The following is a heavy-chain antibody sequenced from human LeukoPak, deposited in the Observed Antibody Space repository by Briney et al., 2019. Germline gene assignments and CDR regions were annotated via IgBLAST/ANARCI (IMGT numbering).Heavy chain of an antibody. D-gene: IGHD3-16*01. CDR1: GFTFSSCW. Sequence: GGSLRLSCAASGFTFSSCWMHWVRQAPGKGLVWVSRIDNDGASTVYADSVKGRFTISRDNAKNTLFLQMNRLRAEDTAVYYCVRGLRGPDSWGQGTLVIVSP. CDR3: VRGLRGPDS. V-gene: IGHV3-74*03. CDR2: IDNDGAST. J-gene: IGHJ4*02.